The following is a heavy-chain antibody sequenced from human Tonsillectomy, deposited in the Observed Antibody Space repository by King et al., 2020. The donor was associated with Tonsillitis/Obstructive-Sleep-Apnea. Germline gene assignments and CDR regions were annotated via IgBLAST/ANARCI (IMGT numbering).Heavy chain of an antibody. D-gene: IGHD3-3*01. J-gene: IGHJ4*02. Sequence: VQLQQWGAGLLKTTETLSLTCAVYGVSFSGYYWSWIRQPTGKGLEWIGEINNSGSTNYNPSLKSRVTISVDTSKNQFSLKLSSVTAADTAVYYCARGAHLEWLLLYFDYWGQGTLVTVSS. CDR3: ARGAHLEWLLLYFDY. CDR1: GVSFSGYY. V-gene: IGHV4-34*01. CDR2: INNSGST.